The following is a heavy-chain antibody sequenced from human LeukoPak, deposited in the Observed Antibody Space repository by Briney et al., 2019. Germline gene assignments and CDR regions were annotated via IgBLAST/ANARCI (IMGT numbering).Heavy chain of an antibody. V-gene: IGHV3-7*01. D-gene: IGHD3-16*01. J-gene: IGHJ4*02. Sequence: PGGSLRLSCAASGFTFSSYWMSWVRQAPGKGLEWVANIKEDGSEKYYVDSAKGRFTISRDNAKNSLFLQMNSLRVEDTAVYYCARDGAVGYWGQGTLVTVSS. CDR2: IKEDGSEK. CDR1: GFTFSSYW. CDR3: ARDGAVGY.